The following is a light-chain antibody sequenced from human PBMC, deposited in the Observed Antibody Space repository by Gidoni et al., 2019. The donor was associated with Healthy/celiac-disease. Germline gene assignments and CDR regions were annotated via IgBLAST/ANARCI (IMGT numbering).Light chain of an antibody. CDR3: QQFNSYSLT. J-gene: IGKJ4*01. V-gene: IGKV1-13*02. CDR1: QGISSA. Sequence: IQLTQSPSSLSASVGDRVTITCRASQGISSALAWNQQKPGKAPKLLIYDASSLESGVPSRFSGSGSGTDFTLTISSLQPEDFATYYCQQFNSYSLTFGGGTKVEIK. CDR2: DAS.